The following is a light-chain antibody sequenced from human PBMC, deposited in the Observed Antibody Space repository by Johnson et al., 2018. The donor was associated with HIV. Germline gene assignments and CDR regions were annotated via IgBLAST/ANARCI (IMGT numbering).Light chain of an antibody. CDR3: GTWDSSLSAPLA. CDR1: SSNIGNNY. V-gene: IGLV1-51*02. J-gene: IGLJ1*01. CDR2: ENN. Sequence: QSVLTQPPSVSAAPGQKVTISCSGSSSNIGNNYVSWYQQLPGTAPKLLIYENNKRPSGIPDRFSGSKSGTSATLGITGLQTGDEADYYCGTWDSSLSAPLAFGTGTKVTVL.